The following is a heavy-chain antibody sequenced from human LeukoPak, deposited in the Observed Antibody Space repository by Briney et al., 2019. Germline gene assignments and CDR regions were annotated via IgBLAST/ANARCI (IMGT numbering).Heavy chain of an antibody. J-gene: IGHJ4*02. CDR3: AREPYCYESSGYSPY. V-gene: IGHV4-61*02. D-gene: IGHD3-22*01. CDR1: GGSISSGSYY. CDR2: IYTSGST. Sequence: SQTLSLTCTVSGGSISSGSYYWSWIRQPAGKGLEWIGRIYTSGSTNYNPSFKSRVIISADTSKNQFSLKLSSVTAADTAVYYCAREPYCYESSGYSPYWGQGTLVTVSS.